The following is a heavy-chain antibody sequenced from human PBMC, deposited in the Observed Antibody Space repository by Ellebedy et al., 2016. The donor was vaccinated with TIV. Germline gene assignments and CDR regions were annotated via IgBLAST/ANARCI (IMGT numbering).Heavy chain of an antibody. CDR2: INAGNGNT. J-gene: IGHJ5*02. D-gene: IGHD6-19*01. Sequence: AASVKVSCKASGYTFTSYAMHWVRQAPGQRLEWMGWINAGNGNTKYSQKFQGRVTITRDTSASTAYMELSSLRSEDTAVYYCARDRVAGTSRVNWFDPWGQGTLVTVSS. V-gene: IGHV1-3*01. CDR1: GYTFTSYA. CDR3: ARDRVAGTSRVNWFDP.